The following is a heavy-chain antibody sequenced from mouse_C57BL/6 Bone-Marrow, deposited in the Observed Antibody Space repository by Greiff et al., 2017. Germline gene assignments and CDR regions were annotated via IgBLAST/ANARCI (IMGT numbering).Heavy chain of an antibody. CDR1: GYTFTSYW. Sequence: QVQLQQPGAELVKPGASVKLSCKASGYTFTSYWMHWVKQRPGQGLAWIGMIHPNSGSTNYNEKFKSKATLTVDKSSSTAYMQLSSLTSEDAAVYFCGSNSSFEYWGQGTTLTVSS. CDR2: IHPNSGST. J-gene: IGHJ2*01. CDR3: GSNSSFEY. V-gene: IGHV1-64*01. D-gene: IGHD2-5*01.